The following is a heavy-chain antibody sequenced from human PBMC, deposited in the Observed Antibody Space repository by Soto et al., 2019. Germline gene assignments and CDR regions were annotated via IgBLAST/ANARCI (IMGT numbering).Heavy chain of an antibody. V-gene: IGHV4-59*01. CDR1: GGSLSSYY. Sequence: QVQLQESGPGLVKPSETLSLTCTVSGGSLSSYYWTWIRQSPGKGLELIGYVYFSGNTNYNPSLKSRVTISIDTSKNQFSLRLASVTAADTAFYFCGSVRPSGYVLSWGQGTLVTVSS. CDR2: VYFSGNT. D-gene: IGHD6-25*01. J-gene: IGHJ5*02. CDR3: GSVRPSGYVLS.